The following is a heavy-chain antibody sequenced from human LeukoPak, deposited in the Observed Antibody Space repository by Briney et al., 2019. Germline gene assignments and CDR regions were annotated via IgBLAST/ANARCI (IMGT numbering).Heavy chain of an antibody. CDR2: VQYGGST. V-gene: IGHV4-39*07. CDR3: AREFEEYRLPRYMDV. J-gene: IGHJ6*03. D-gene: IGHD6-6*01. Sequence: SETLSLTCTVSAASISRSGYYWGWIRQSPGKGLEWIGSVQYGGSTHDSPLSRAAISLDTSRNQFSLLLTSVTAADTAVYYCAREFEEYRLPRYMDVWGKGTTVTVSS. CDR1: AASISRSGYY.